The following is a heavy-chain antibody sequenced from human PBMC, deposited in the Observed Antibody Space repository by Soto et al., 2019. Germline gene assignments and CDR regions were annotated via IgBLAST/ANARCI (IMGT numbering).Heavy chain of an antibody. V-gene: IGHV4-31*03. CDR3: ARTGVTSYYFDH. J-gene: IGHJ4*02. CDR1: GVSVSSGSYY. CDR2: IYHTGNT. D-gene: IGHD2-8*02. Sequence: QVELQESGPGQVKPSQTLSLTCTVSGVSVSSGSYYWSWIRHHPEKGLEKIGYIYHTGNTYYTPSLGSRVSMSVDPPTKEFSLTLTSVTAADTAVYYCARTGVTSYYFDHWGPGTLVTVSS.